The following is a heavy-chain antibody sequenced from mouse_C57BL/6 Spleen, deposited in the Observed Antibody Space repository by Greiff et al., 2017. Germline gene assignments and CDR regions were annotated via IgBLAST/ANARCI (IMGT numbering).Heavy chain of an antibody. CDR2: IYPGDGDT. CDR3: ARSRSNCGFAY. CDR1: GYAFSSSW. J-gene: IGHJ3*01. V-gene: IGHV1-82*01. Sequence: VQLQQSGPELVKPGASVKISCKASGYAFSSSWMNWVKQRPGKGLEWIGRIYPGDGDTNYNGKFKGKATLTADKSSSTAYMQLSSLTSEDSAVYFCARSRSNCGFAYWGQGTLVTVSA. D-gene: IGHD2-5*01.